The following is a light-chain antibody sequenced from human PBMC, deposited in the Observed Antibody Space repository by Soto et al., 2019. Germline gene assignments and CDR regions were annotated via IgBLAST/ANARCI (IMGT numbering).Light chain of an antibody. J-gene: IGKJ5*01. V-gene: IGKV3-15*01. Sequence: IVLSQSPCTLSLSPGERATLTCRASQSVSSSYLAWYQQKPGQAPRLLLYGASTRATGIPVRFSGSGFGTEFTLTISSLQSEDFAVYYCQQYKNWPLFGQGTRLEI. CDR2: GAS. CDR3: QQYKNWPL. CDR1: QSVSSSY.